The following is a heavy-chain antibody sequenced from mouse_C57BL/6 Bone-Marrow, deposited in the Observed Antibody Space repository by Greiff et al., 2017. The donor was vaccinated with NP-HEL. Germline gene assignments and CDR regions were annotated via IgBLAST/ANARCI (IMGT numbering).Heavy chain of an antibody. V-gene: IGHV6-6*01. CDR1: GFTFSDAW. CDR2: IRNKANNHAT. D-gene: IGHD4-1*01. J-gene: IGHJ3*01. Sequence: DVMLVESGGGLVQPGGSMKLSCAASGFTFSDAWMDWVRQSPEKGLKWVADIRNKANNHATYYADSVKGRFTISRDDSKSSVYLQMNSLRAEDTGIYYCTPRLGRGFAYWGQGTLVTVSA. CDR3: TPRLGRGFAY.